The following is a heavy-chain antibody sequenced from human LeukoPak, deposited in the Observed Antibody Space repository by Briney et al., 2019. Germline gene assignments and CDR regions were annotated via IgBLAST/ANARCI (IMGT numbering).Heavy chain of an antibody. CDR3: ARVSSSSGY. V-gene: IGHV1-8*01. J-gene: IGHJ4*02. CDR2: MNPNSGNT. D-gene: IGHD6-6*01. Sequence: LEWMGLMNPNSGNTGYAQKFQGRVTMTRNTSISTAYMELSSLRSEDTAVYYCARVSSSSGYWGQGTLVTVSS.